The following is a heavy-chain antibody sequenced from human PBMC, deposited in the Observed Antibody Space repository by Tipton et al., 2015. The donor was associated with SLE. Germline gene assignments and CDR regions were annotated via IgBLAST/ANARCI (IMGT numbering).Heavy chain of an antibody. CDR2: IYYSGST. Sequence: TLSLTCTVSGGSISSHYWSWIRQPPGKGLEWIGYIYYSGSTYYNPSLKSRVTISVDTSKNQFSLKLSSVTAADTAVYYCARGFHSNYYYYYGMDVWGQGTTVTVSS. D-gene: IGHD4-11*01. CDR1: GGSISSHY. CDR3: ARGFHSNYYYYYGMDV. J-gene: IGHJ6*02. V-gene: IGHV4-59*11.